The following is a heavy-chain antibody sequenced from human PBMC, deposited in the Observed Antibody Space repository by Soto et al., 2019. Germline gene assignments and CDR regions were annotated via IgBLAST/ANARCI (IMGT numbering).Heavy chain of an antibody. CDR1: GNTFINYD. CDR3: ARGDTLDV. Sequence: VQLVQSGAEVKKPGASVKVSCKASGNTFINYDINWVRQAPGQGLDWMGWMNPNSGVAGYAQKFQGRVTMTRNISISTAYMELNSLRSDDTAVYYCARGDTLDVWGRGTTVTVSS. CDR2: MNPNSGVA. V-gene: IGHV1-8*01. J-gene: IGHJ6*04.